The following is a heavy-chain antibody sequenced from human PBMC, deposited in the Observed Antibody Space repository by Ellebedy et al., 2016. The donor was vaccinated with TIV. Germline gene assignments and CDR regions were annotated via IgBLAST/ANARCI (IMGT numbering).Heavy chain of an antibody. CDR1: GFTFSSYT. J-gene: IGHJ4*02. CDR2: ISGSGSYL. CDR3: ATSRARVY. V-gene: IGHV3-21*01. Sequence: GESLKISCAASGFTFSSYTINWVRQTPGKGLEWVSSISGSGSYLYYADSVKGRFTISRDNAKNSLYLQMNSLRVDDTAVYYCATSRARVYWGQGTLATVSS.